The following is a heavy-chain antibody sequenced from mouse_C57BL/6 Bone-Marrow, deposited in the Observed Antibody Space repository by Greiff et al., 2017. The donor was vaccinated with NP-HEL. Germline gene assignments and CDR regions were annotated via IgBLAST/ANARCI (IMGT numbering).Heavy chain of an antibody. V-gene: IGHV6-3*01. CDR3: TGYYYGSSYCYFDV. CDR2: IRLKSDNYST. Sequence: EVNLVESGGGLVQPGGSLKLSCVASGFTFSNYWMNWVRQSPEQGLEWVAQIRLKSDNYSTHFAESVQGRFNISRDDSERSVYMKMNNLRAEDTGIYYCTGYYYGSSYCYFDVWGTGTTVTVSS. J-gene: IGHJ1*03. D-gene: IGHD1-1*01. CDR1: GFTFSNYW.